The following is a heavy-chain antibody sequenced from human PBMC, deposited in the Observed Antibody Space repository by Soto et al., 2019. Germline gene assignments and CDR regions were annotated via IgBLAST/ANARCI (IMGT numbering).Heavy chain of an antibody. Sequence: SETLSLTCTVSGGSISSGYYYWSWIRQPPGKGLEWIGYIYYSGSTYYNPSLKSRVTISVDTSKNQFSLKLSSVTAADTAVYYCARFGPYDYVLNHWGQGTLVTVSS. V-gene: IGHV4-30-4*01. CDR2: IYYSGST. D-gene: IGHD3-16*01. CDR1: GGSISSGYYY. J-gene: IGHJ5*02. CDR3: ARFGPYDYVLNH.